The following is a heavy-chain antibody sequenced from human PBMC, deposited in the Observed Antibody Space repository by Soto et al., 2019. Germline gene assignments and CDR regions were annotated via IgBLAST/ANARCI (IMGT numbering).Heavy chain of an antibody. D-gene: IGHD1-26*01. CDR2: IYYSGST. CDR1: GGSSSSTGYY. CDR3: AREGASSTLCGMDV. J-gene: IGHJ6*02. Sequence: PSQPLSLTRSVAGGSSSSTGYYLTWIPQPPGKELEWIASIYYSGSTYYNPSLKSRVTISVDTSKNQFSLKLSSVTAADTAVYYCAREGASSTLCGMDVWGQGTTVTVSS. V-gene: IGHV4-39*02.